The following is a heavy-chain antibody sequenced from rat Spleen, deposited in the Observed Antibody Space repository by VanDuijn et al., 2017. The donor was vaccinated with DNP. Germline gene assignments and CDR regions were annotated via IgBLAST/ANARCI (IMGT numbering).Heavy chain of an antibody. D-gene: IGHD1-10*01. CDR2: IGYSGST. CDR3: ARYRITTRDYFDY. CDR1: SYSITNNY. J-gene: IGHJ2*01. Sequence: EVQLQESGPGLVKPSQSLSLTCSVTSYSITNNYWGWIRKFPGNQMEWIGHIGYSGSTSYNPSLKSRISITRDTSKNQFFLQLNSVSPEDTATYYCARYRITTRDYFDYWGQGVMVTVSS. V-gene: IGHV3-1*01.